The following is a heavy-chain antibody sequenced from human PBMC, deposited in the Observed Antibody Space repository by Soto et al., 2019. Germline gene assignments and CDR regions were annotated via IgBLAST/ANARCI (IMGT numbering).Heavy chain of an antibody. D-gene: IGHD6-6*01. Sequence: SQTLSLTCAISGDSVSSNSAAWNWIRPSPSRGLEWLGRTYYRSKWYNDYAGSVKSRITINPDTSKNQFSLQLNSVTPEDTAVYYCARDPSSSPYYYYGMDVWGQGTTVTVSS. V-gene: IGHV6-1*01. CDR3: ARDPSSSPYYYYGMDV. CDR2: TYYRSKWYN. CDR1: GDSVSSNSAA. J-gene: IGHJ6*02.